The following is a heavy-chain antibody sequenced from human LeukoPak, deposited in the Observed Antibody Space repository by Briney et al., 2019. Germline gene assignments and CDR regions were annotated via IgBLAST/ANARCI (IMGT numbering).Heavy chain of an antibody. D-gene: IGHD1-1*01. CDR1: AGSISSYY. J-gene: IGHJ3*02. CDR2: ISYSVYT. CDR3: ARRHATMDVIDAFDI. V-gene: IGHV4-59*08. Sequence: SETLSLTCTVSAGSISSYYWNWIRQPPGKGLEWIGYISYSVYTNYNPSLKSRVTISIDTSKNQFSLKLSSVTAADTAVYYCARRHATMDVIDAFDIWGQGTMVTVSS.